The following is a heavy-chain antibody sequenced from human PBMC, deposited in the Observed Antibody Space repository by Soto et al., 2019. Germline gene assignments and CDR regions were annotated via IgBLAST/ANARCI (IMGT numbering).Heavy chain of an antibody. CDR1: GFTFSSYD. V-gene: IGHV3-13*01. Sequence: GGSLRLSCAASGFTFSSYDMHWVRQATGKGLEWVSAIGTAGDTYYPGSVKGRFTISRENAKNSLYLQMNSLRAGDTAVYYCARAEQLPGGGYYYYYYMDVWSKGTTVTVSS. D-gene: IGHD6-13*01. CDR2: IGTAGDT. J-gene: IGHJ6*03. CDR3: ARAEQLPGGGYYYYYYMDV.